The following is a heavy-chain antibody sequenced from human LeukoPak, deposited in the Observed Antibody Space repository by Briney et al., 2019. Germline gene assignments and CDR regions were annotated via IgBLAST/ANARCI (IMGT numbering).Heavy chain of an antibody. Sequence: PSETLSLTCAVYGGSFSGYYWSWTRQPPGRGLEWIGEINHSGSTNYNPSLKSRVTISVDTSKNQFSLKLSSVTAADTAVYYCARGVGATFGNWGQGTLVTVSS. D-gene: IGHD1-26*01. CDR2: INHSGST. CDR1: GGSFSGYY. CDR3: ARGVGATFGN. V-gene: IGHV4-34*01. J-gene: IGHJ4*02.